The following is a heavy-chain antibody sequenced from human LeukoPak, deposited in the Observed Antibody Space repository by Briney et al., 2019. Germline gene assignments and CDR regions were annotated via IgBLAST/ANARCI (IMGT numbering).Heavy chain of an antibody. CDR2: ISSSSSYI. Sequence: GGSLRLSCAASGFTFSSYSMNWVRQAPGEGLEWVSSISSSSSYIYYADSVKGRFTISRDNSKNTLYLQMNSLRAEDTAVYYCAKTMVRGVIISYWYFDLWGRGTLVAVSS. J-gene: IGHJ2*01. CDR1: GFTFSSYS. V-gene: IGHV3-21*01. CDR3: AKTMVRGVIISYWYFDL. D-gene: IGHD3-10*01.